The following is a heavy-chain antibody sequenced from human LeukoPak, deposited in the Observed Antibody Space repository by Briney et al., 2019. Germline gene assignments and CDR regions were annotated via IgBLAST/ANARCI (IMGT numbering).Heavy chain of an antibody. Sequence: PGGSLRLSCAASGFTFSSYEMNWVRQAPGKGLEWVSYISSSGSTIYYADSVKGRLTISRDNAKNSLYLQMNSLRAEDTAVYYCAREARYDSFDYWGQGTLVTVSS. CDR1: GFTFSSYE. J-gene: IGHJ4*02. D-gene: IGHD3-22*01. V-gene: IGHV3-48*03. CDR2: ISSSGSTI. CDR3: AREARYDSFDY.